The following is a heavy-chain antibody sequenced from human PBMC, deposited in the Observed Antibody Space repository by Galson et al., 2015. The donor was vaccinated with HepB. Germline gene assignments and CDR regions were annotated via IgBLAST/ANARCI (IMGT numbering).Heavy chain of an antibody. CDR3: ASSTRSYYYMDV. CDR1: GFTFSSYW. D-gene: IGHD3-3*02. J-gene: IGHJ6*03. CDR2: MNSDGSST. Sequence: SLRLSCAASGFTFSSYWMHWVRQAPGKGLVWVSRMNSDGSSTSYADSVKGRFTISRDNAKNTLYLQMNSLRAEDTAVYYCASSTRSYYYMDVWGKGTTVTVSS. V-gene: IGHV3-74*01.